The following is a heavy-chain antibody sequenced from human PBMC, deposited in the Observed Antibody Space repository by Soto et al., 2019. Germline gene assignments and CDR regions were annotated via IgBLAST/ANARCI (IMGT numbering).Heavy chain of an antibody. CDR2: ISAYNGNT. V-gene: IGHV1-18*01. J-gene: IGHJ3*02. Sequence: GASVEVCCTASGYTFASYGIIWVRQDPGQGLERMGWISAYNGNTNYAQKLQGRVTMTTDTSTSTAYMELRSLRSDDTAVYYCARDGTTPWLVDAFDIWGQGTMVTVSS. CDR1: GYTFASYG. D-gene: IGHD6-19*01. CDR3: ARDGTTPWLVDAFDI.